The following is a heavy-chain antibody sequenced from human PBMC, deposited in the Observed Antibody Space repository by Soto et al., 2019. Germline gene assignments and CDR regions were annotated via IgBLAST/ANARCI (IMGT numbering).Heavy chain of an antibody. CDR1: GFTFTSYA. D-gene: IGHD6-13*01. Sequence: GGSLRLSCAASGFTFTSYAMAWVRQAPGKGLEWVSAISGSGDTTYYADSVKGRFTISRDISKNTVYLQMNSLRAEDTAVYCCAKTKGYPYYFDYWGQGTLVTVSS. CDR2: ISGSGDTT. CDR3: AKTKGYPYYFDY. V-gene: IGHV3-23*01. J-gene: IGHJ4*02.